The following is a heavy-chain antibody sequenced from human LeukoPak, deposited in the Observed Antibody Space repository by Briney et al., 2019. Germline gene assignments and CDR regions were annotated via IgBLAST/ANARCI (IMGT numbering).Heavy chain of an antibody. J-gene: IGHJ4*02. CDR2: IIPIFGTA. CDR3: AREGGPMDGSGKFDY. CDR1: GGTFSSYA. Sequence: SVKVSCKASGGTFSSYAISWVRQAPGQGLEWMGGIIPIFGTANYAQKFQGRVTITADKSTSTAYMELSSLRSEDTAVYYCAREGGPMDGSGKFDYWGQGTLVTVSS. D-gene: IGHD3-10*01. V-gene: IGHV1-69*06.